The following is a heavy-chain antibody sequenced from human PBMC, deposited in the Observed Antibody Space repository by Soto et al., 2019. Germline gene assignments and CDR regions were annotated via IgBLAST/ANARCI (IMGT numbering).Heavy chain of an antibody. CDR3: ASEGGHIAARTPGWFDT. CDR1: GVTFSSYA. V-gene: IGHV3-23*01. J-gene: IGHJ5*02. Sequence: PXGSLRLSCSAAGVTFSSYAMSWVRQAPGKGLEWVSAISGSGGSTYYADSVKGRFTISRDNSKNTLYLQMNSLRAEDTAVYYCASEGGHIAARTPGWFDTWGQGTLVTSPQ. CDR2: ISGSGGST. D-gene: IGHD6-6*01.